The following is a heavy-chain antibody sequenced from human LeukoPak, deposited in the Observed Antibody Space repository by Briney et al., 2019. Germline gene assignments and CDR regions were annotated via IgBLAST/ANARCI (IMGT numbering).Heavy chain of an antibody. Sequence: GGSLRLSCTASGFSVSNNYMSWVRQAPGKGLEWVSVIYSDGSTYYADSVKGRFTISRDNSKNTLYLQMNSLRAGDTAVYYCTGDPTDVVVTGGYWGQGTLVTVSS. CDR2: IYSDGST. V-gene: IGHV3-53*01. CDR1: GFSVSNNY. D-gene: IGHD2-21*02. CDR3: TGDPTDVVVTGGY. J-gene: IGHJ4*02.